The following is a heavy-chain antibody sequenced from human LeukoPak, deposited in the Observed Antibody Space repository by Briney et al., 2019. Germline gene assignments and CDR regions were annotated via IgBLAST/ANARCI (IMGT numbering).Heavy chain of an antibody. Sequence: GGSLRLSCAASGLTFSDYAMSWVRQAPGQGLEWVSGISGSAQRTYYADSVKGRFTISRDNFKRTLYLEMNSLRAEDTAVYYCTRNGERGYFDYWGQGTLVTVSS. J-gene: IGHJ4*02. CDR1: GLTFSDYA. CDR3: TRNGERGYFDY. CDR2: ISGSAQRT. V-gene: IGHV3-23*01. D-gene: IGHD1-26*01.